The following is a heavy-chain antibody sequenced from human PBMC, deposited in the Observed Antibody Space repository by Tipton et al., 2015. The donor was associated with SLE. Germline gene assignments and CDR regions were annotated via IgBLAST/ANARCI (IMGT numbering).Heavy chain of an antibody. V-gene: IGHV3-23*01. Sequence: SLRLSCTASGFTFSTYVMGWVRQAPGKGLEWVSSITASGSSTYYADSVRGWFTISRDNSKNILFLQMNDLRAEDTALYFCSRKMNPVPNDYWGQGTLVTVSS. CDR2: ITASGSST. CDR1: GFTFSTYV. D-gene: IGHD5-24*01. J-gene: IGHJ4*02. CDR3: SRKMNPVPNDY.